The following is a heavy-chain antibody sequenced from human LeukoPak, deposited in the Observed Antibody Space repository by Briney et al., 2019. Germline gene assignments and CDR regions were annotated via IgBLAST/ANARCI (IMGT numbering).Heavy chain of an antibody. CDR2: IKQDGSEK. D-gene: IGHD3-10*02. CDR3: AELGITMIGGV. CDR1: GFSFRSYW. V-gene: IGHV3-7*01. Sequence: GGSLRLSCAATGFSFRSYWMSWVRQAPGKGLEWMANIKQDGSEKYYVDSVKGRFTISRDNAKNSLYLQMNSLRAEDTAVYYCAELGITMIGGVWGKGTTVTISS. J-gene: IGHJ6*04.